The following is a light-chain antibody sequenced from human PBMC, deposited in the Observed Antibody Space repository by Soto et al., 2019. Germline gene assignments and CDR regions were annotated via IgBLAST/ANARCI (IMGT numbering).Light chain of an antibody. Sequence: EVGITQSPGTLSLSPGERATLSCRASQSVSIKLAWYQQKPGQAPRLLIYDTSTRATGIPARFSGSGSGTEFTLTISSLQSEDFAVYYCQQYNNWPPITCGQGTRLE. CDR1: QSVSIK. CDR2: DTS. CDR3: QQYNNWPPIT. V-gene: IGKV3-15*01. J-gene: IGKJ5*01.